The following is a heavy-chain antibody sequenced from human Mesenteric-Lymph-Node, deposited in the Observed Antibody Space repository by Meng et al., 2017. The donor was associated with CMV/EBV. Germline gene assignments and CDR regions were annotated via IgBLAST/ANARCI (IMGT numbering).Heavy chain of an antibody. V-gene: IGHV3-23*01. CDR3: ANGYYDSSGYYYGSHHDAFDI. CDR1: GFTFSSYA. Sequence: LSLTCAASGFTFSSYAMSWVRQAPGKGLEWVSAISGSGGSTYYADSVKGRFTISRDNSKNTLYLQMNSLRAEDTAVYYCANGYYDSSGYYYGSHHDAFDIWGQGTMVTVSS. D-gene: IGHD3-22*01. J-gene: IGHJ3*02. CDR2: ISGSGGST.